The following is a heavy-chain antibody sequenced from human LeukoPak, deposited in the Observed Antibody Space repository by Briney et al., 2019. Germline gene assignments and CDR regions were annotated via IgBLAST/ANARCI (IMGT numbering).Heavy chain of an antibody. Sequence: RSGGSLRLSCAASGFTFSSYWMSWVRQAPGKGLEWVANIKQDGSEKYYVDSVKGRFTISRDNAKNSLYLQMNSLRAEDTAVYYCARVEGRPEYQLRILFFDYWGQGTLVTVSS. J-gene: IGHJ4*02. D-gene: IGHD2-2*01. CDR2: IKQDGSEK. CDR1: GFTFSSYW. CDR3: ARVEGRPEYQLRILFFDY. V-gene: IGHV3-7*01.